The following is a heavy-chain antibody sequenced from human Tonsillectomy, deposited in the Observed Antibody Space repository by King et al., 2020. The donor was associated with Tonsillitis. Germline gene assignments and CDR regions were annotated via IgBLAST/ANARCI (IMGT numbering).Heavy chain of an antibody. CDR2: ITGSGGST. Sequence: VQLVESGGGLVQPGESLRLSCAASGFTSSSYAMSWVRQAPGKGLEWVSVITGSGGSTYYADSVKGRFTISRDNSKNTLYLQMNSLRAEDTAVYHCAKDRDPDNYYNYMDVWGKGTTVTVSS. V-gene: IGHV3-23*04. CDR3: AKDRDPDNYYNYMDV. CDR1: GFTSSSYA. J-gene: IGHJ6*03.